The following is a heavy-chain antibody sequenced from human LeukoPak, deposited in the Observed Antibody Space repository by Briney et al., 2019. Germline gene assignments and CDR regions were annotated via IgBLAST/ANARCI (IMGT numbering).Heavy chain of an antibody. CDR3: AREYYDFWSGYPPGNWFDP. J-gene: IGHJ5*02. Sequence: SQTLSLTCTVSGGSISSGGYYWSCIRQPPGKGLEWIGYIYHSGNTYYNPSLKSRVTITVDRSKNQFSLKLSSVTAADTAVYYCAREYYDFWSGYPPGNWFDPWGQGTLVTVSS. D-gene: IGHD3-3*01. CDR1: GGSISSGGYY. V-gene: IGHV4-30-2*01. CDR2: IYHSGNT.